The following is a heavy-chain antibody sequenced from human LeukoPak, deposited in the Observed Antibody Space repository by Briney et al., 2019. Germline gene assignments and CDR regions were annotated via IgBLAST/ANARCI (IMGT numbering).Heavy chain of an antibody. D-gene: IGHD1-1*01. CDR2: IYPGDSDT. CDR1: GYSFTSYW. CDR3: VRPGRGNDASFDY. V-gene: IGHV5-51*01. Sequence: LGESLKISCKGSGYSFTSYWIGWVRQMPGKGLEWMGIIYPGDSDTRYSPSFQGQVTISADKSISTAYLQWSSLKASDTAMYYCVRPGRGNDASFDYWGQGTLVTVSS. J-gene: IGHJ4*02.